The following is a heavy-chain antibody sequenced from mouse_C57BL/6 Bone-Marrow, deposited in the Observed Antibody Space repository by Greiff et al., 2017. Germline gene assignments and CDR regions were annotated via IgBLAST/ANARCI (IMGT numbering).Heavy chain of an antibody. CDR2: IRNKANNHAT. CDR3: TGYGSSYWYFDV. Sequence: EVQLQESGGGLVKPGGSLKLSCAASGFTFSDAWMDWVRQSPEKGLEWVAEIRNKANNHATYYAESVKGRFTISRDDSKSSVYLQMNSLRAEDTGIYYCTGYGSSYWYFDVWGTGTTVTVSS. CDR1: GFTFSDAW. J-gene: IGHJ1*03. D-gene: IGHD1-1*01. V-gene: IGHV6-6*01.